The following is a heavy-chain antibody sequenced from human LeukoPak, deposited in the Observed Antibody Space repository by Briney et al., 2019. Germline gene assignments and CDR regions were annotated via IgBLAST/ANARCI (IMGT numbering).Heavy chain of an antibody. D-gene: IGHD1-26*01. CDR1: GDSISSSNW. J-gene: IGHJ4*02. Sequence: PSETLSLTCAVSGDSISSSNWWSWVRQPPGKGLEWIGEIYHSGSTNYNPSLKSRVTISVDTSKNQFSLKLSSVTAADTAVYYCARQGSYYQVDYWGQGTLVTVSS. CDR3: ARQGSYYQVDY. CDR2: IYHSGST. V-gene: IGHV4-4*02.